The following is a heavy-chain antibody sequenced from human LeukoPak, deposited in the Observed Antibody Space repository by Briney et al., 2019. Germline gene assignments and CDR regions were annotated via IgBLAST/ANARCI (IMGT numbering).Heavy chain of an antibody. J-gene: IGHJ3*02. CDR1: GFTFSSYA. V-gene: IGHV3-23*01. Sequence: GGSLRLSCAASGFTFSSYAMSWVRQAPGKGLEWVSAISDSGSSTNYADSVKGRFTTSRDNSENTLYLQMNSLRAEDTALYYCARGKTSDDIIEDAFDIWGQGTMVAVSS. D-gene: IGHD3-9*01. CDR2: ISDSGSST. CDR3: ARGKTSDDIIEDAFDI.